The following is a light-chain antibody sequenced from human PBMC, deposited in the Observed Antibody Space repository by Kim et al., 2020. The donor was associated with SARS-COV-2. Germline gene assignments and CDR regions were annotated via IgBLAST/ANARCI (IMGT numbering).Light chain of an antibody. CDR3: CSYASNGTLI. Sequence: QSITISCTGTSSDIGNYNYISWYQHHPGEAPKVMIYDVAKRPSGVSNRFFGSKSGNTASLTISGLQTEDEADYYCCSYASNGTLIFGGGTQLTVL. CDR2: DVA. V-gene: IGLV2-14*03. J-gene: IGLJ2*01. CDR1: SSDIGNYNY.